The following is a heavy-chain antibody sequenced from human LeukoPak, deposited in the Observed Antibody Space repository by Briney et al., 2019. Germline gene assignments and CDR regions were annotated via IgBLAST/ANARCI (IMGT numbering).Heavy chain of an antibody. V-gene: IGHV4-31*03. CDR2: IYYSGST. CDR3: ARPVLNSGSYYLDY. CDR1: GGSISSGGYY. D-gene: IGHD1-26*01. J-gene: IGHJ4*02. Sequence: SETLSLTCTVSGGSISSGGYYWSWIRQHPGKGLEWIGYIYYSGSTYYNPSLKSRVTISVDTSKNQFSLKLSSVTAADTAVYYCARPVLNSGSYYLDYWGQGTLVTVSS.